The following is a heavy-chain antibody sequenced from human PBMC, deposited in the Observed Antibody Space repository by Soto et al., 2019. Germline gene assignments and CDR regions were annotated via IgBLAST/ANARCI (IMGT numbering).Heavy chain of an antibody. CDR3: ARHWNRRGWYGGGDNWFDP. V-gene: IGHV4-39*01. J-gene: IGHJ5*02. Sequence: QLQLQESGPGLVKPSETLSLTCTVSGGSISSSSYYWGWIRQPPGKGLEWIGSIYYSGSTYYNPSLKSLVTISVDTSQNQFSLKLSTVTAADTAVYYCARHWNRRGWYGGGDNWFDPWGQGTLVTVSS. D-gene: IGHD6-19*01. CDR2: IYYSGST. CDR1: GGSISSSSYY.